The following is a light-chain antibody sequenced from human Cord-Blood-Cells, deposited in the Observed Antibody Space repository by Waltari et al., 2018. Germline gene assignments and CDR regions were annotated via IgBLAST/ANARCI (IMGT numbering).Light chain of an antibody. V-gene: IGLV1-40*01. CDR2: GNS. CDR1: SSNIGAGYD. J-gene: IGLJ1*01. CDR3: QSYDSSLSGYV. Sequence: QRVNISCTGSSSNIGAGYDVHWYQQLPGTAPKLLIYGNSNRPSGVPDRFSGSKSGTSASLAITGLQAEDEADYYCQSYDSSLSGYVFGTGTKVTVL.